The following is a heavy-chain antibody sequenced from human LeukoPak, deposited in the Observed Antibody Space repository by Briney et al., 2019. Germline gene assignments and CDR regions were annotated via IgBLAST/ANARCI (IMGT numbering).Heavy chain of an antibody. V-gene: IGHV3-48*01. J-gene: IGHJ4*02. Sequence: GGSLRLSCAASKFSLQSYGMSWVRQAPGKGLEWVSGINHSGETTYYADSVKGRFTISRDNAKNSLYLQMNSLRAEDTAVYYCARTSLAAAAPSFDYWGQGTLVTVSS. CDR3: ARTSLAAAAPSFDY. CDR1: KFSLQSYG. D-gene: IGHD6-13*01. CDR2: INHSGETT.